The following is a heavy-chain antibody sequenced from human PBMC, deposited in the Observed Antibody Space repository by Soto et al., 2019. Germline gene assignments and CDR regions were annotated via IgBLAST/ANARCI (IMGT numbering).Heavy chain of an antibody. Sequence: QVQLVQSGAEVKKPGASVKISCKASGYTFIHYYIHWVRQAPGQGLEWMAIFNPNGGCTNYAQKFQGRVTVTSDTSTTTVSMELNILESDDTAVYFFARSLLQGDFWGQGTLVTVSS. V-gene: IGHV1-46*01. D-gene: IGHD2-21*01. CDR2: FNPNGGCT. J-gene: IGHJ4*02. CDR1: GYTFIHYY. CDR3: ARSLLQGDF.